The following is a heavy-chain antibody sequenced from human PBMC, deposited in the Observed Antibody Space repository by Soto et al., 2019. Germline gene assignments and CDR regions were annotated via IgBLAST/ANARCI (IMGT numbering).Heavy chain of an antibody. CDR3: ARHPERIAQIGWFDP. D-gene: IGHD6-13*01. V-gene: IGHV3-66*04. Sequence: GGSLRLSCAASGFTVSISYMIWVRQAPGKGLEWVSVIYSGGSTYYADSVKGRFTISRDNSKNSLYLQMNSLRAEDTAVYYCARHPERIAQIGWFDPWGQGTLVTVSS. J-gene: IGHJ5*02. CDR1: GFTVSISY. CDR2: IYSGGST.